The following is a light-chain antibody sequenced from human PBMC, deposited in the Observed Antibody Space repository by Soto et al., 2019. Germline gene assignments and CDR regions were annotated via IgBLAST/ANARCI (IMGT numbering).Light chain of an antibody. CDR3: CSYTTSNTRQIV. Sequence: VLTPPASLSWAPGQSVTISRPGTHSDGGGYNYVSWYQQQPGKAPKFMIYDVSNRPSGVSNRFSGSKSGNTASLTISGLQAEDEADYYCCSYTTSNTRQIVFGTGTKVTVL. J-gene: IGLJ1*01. V-gene: IGLV2-14*01. CDR1: HSDGGGYNY. CDR2: DVS.